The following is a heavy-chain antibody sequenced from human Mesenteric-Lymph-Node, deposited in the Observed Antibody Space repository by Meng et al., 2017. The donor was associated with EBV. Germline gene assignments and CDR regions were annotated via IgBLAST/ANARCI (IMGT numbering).Heavy chain of an antibody. CDR2: INHSGNT. Sequence: VKLRQWGVGLLQPSANLSSPGSVYGGSFSEYYWSLIRQPPGKGLEWIGEINHSGNTHNNPSLKSRVSMSVDTSKNQFSLKLDSVTAADTAMYSCAGHVGRGGDYWDQGALVTVSS. D-gene: IGHD3-10*01. V-gene: IGHV4-34*01. J-gene: IGHJ4*02. CDR3: AGHVGRGGDY. CDR1: GGSFSEYY.